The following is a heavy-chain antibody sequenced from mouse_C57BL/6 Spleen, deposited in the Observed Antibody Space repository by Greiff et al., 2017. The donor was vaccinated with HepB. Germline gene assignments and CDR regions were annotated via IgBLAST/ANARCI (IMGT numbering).Heavy chain of an antibody. CDR3: AIITTVVAYFDY. D-gene: IGHD1-1*01. CDR2: IYPGDGDT. Sequence: VQLQQSGPELVKPGASVKISCKASGYAFSSSWMNWVKQRPGKGLEWIGRIYPGDGDTNYNGKFKGKATLTADKSSSTAYMQLSSLTSEDSAVYFCAIITTVVAYFDYWGQGTTLTVSS. CDR1: GYAFSSSW. J-gene: IGHJ2*01. V-gene: IGHV1-82*01.